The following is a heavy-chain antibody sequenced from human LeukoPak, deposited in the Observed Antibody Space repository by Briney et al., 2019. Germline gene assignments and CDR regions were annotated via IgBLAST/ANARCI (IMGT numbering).Heavy chain of an antibody. CDR2: SSRSGSII. CDR3: ARGGPYFDY. CDR1: GFTFSGYE. Sequence: GGSLRLSCAASGFTFSGYEMNWVRQAPGKGLEWVSYSSRSGSIIYYADSVKGRFTISRDNAKNSLYLQMNSLRAEDTAVYYCARGGPYFDYWGRGTLVTVSS. V-gene: IGHV3-48*03. J-gene: IGHJ4*02.